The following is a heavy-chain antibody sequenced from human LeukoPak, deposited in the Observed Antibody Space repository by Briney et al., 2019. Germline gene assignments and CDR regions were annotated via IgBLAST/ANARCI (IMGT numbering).Heavy chain of an antibody. Sequence: PGGSLRLSCAASGFTFSSYAMHWVRQAPGKGLEWVAVISYDGSNKYYADSVKGRFTISRDNAKNSLYLQMNSLRAEDTAVYYCATYGITGTRGAFDIWGQGTMVTVSS. J-gene: IGHJ3*02. CDR1: GFTFSSYA. CDR3: ATYGITGTRGAFDI. V-gene: IGHV3-30-3*01. D-gene: IGHD1-20*01. CDR2: ISYDGSNK.